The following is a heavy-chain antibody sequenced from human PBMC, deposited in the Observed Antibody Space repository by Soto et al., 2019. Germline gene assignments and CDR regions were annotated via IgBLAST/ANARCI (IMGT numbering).Heavy chain of an antibody. V-gene: IGHV3-33*01. J-gene: IGHJ4*02. CDR3: ARGGGYDSSGYYLDY. CDR2: IWNDGSTK. CDR1: GFTFTDYG. D-gene: IGHD3-22*01. Sequence: PGGSLRLSCAASGFTFTDYGMNWVRQAPGKGLEWVAVIWNDGSTKYYGDSVKGRFTISRDSSENTLYLQMNSLRAEDTAVYHCARGGGYDSSGYYLDYWGQGTLVTVSS.